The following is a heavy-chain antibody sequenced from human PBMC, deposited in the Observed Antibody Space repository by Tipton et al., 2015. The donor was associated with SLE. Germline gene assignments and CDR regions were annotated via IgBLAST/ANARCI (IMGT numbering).Heavy chain of an antibody. V-gene: IGHV1-18*01. CDR3: ARDLPMTTVIQFDY. J-gene: IGHJ4*02. CDR2: ISAYNGNT. CDR1: GYSFASYG. D-gene: IGHD4-11*01. Sequence: QSGPEVKKPGASVKVSCKASGYSFASYGIAWVRQAPGQGLEWMGWISAYNGNTKYSQRLQGRVTMTTDTSTRTAYMELRSLRADDTAVYYCARDLPMTTVIQFDYWGQGTLVTVSS.